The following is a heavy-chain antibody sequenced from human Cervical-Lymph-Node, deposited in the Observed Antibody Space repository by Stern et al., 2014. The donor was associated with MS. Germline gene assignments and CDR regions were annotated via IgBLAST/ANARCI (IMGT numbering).Heavy chain of an antibody. CDR1: GFTFTNYG. CDR2: ISGHNGNK. Sequence: VQLVESGAEVKKPGASVKVSCKFSGFTFTNYGFSWVRQAPGQGLEWMGWISGHNGNKDFAQKFQGRVALTSDTSTSTVYMELGSLTSDDTAVYYCARDRGIVATTTGDYWGQGTLVTVSS. D-gene: IGHD1-26*01. J-gene: IGHJ4*02. CDR3: ARDRGIVATTTGDY. V-gene: IGHV1-18*01.